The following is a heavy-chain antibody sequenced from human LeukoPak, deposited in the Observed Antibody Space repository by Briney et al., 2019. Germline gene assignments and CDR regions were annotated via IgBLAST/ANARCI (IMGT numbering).Heavy chain of an antibody. CDR2: IKQDGSEK. D-gene: IGHD4-23*01. CDR1: GFTFSSYW. V-gene: IGHV3-7*01. CDR3: AREGYGGNSGNFDY. J-gene: IGHJ4*02. Sequence: GGSLRLSCAASGFTFSSYWMSWVRQAPGKGLEWVANIKQDGSEKYYVDSVKGRFTISRDNAKNSLYLQMNSLRAEDTAVYYCAREGYGGNSGNFDYWGQGTLVTVSS.